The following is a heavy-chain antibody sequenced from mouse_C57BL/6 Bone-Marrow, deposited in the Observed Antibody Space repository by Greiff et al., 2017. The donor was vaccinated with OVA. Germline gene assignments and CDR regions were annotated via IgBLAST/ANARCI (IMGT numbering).Heavy chain of an antibody. D-gene: IGHD2-2*01. CDR3: TRDGYEVWFAY. Sequence: EVNLVESGEGLVKPGGSLKLSCAASGFTFSSYAMSWVRQTPEKRLEWVAYISSGGDYIYYAATLKGRFTVSSDKARNTQYLQMSSLKSEDTVMYYCTRDGYEVWFAYGGQGTLVTVSA. CDR1: GFTFSSYA. V-gene: IGHV5-9-1*02. J-gene: IGHJ3*01. CDR2: ISSGGDYI.